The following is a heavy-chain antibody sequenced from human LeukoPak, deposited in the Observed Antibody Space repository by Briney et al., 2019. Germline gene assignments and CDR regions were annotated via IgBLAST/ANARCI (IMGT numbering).Heavy chain of an antibody. Sequence: EGSLRLSCAASGFTFSSYAMHWVRQAPGKGLEWVAVISYDGSNKYYADSVKGRFTISRDNSKNTLYLQMNSLRAEDTAVYYCARDRPYGDYGGGFDYWGQGTLVTVSS. CDR2: ISYDGSNK. D-gene: IGHD4-17*01. CDR1: GFTFSSYA. CDR3: ARDRPYGDYGGGFDY. J-gene: IGHJ4*02. V-gene: IGHV3-30-3*01.